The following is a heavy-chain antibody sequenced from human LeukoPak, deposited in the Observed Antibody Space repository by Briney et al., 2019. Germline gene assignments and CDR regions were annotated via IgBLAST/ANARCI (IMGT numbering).Heavy chain of an antibody. CDR1: GFTFSSYA. Sequence: GGSLRLSCAASGFTFSSYAMSLVRQTPGKGLEWVSSASNSGSSTYYARAVKGRFTISRDNSKNILYLQMSSLRVDDTAVYYCAKGLTLTGHMSGYPFGAFETWGQGTMVTVSS. J-gene: IGHJ3*02. D-gene: IGHD1-14*01. CDR2: ASNSGSST. V-gene: IGHV3-23*01. CDR3: AKGLTLTGHMSGYPFGAFET.